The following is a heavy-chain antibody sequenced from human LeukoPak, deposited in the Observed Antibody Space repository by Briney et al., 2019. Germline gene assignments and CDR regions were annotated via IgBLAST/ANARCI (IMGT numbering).Heavy chain of an antibody. V-gene: IGHV4-61*02. CDR2: IYTSGST. CDR1: GGSISSGDYY. Sequence: PSQTLSLTCTVSGGSISSGDYYWSWIRQPAGKGLEWIGRIYTSGSTNYNPSLKSRVTMSVDTSKNQFSLKLSSVTAADTAVYYCARDRDYYDSSGYYYYFDYWGQGTLSPSPQ. D-gene: IGHD3-22*01. CDR3: ARDRDYYDSSGYYYYFDY. J-gene: IGHJ4*02.